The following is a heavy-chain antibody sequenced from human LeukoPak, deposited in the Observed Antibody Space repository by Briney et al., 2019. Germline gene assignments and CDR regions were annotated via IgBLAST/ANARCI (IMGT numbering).Heavy chain of an antibody. V-gene: IGHV4-61*02. D-gene: IGHD3-10*01. J-gene: IGHJ4*02. CDR2: IYTSGST. Sequence: SQTLSLTCTVSGGSISSGSYYWSWIRQPAGKGLEWIGRIYTSGSTNYNPSLKSRVTISVDTSKNQFSLKLSSVTAADTAVYYCARGRYYYGSGNYFDYWGQGTLVTVS. CDR1: GGSISSGSYY. CDR3: ARGRYYYGSGNYFDY.